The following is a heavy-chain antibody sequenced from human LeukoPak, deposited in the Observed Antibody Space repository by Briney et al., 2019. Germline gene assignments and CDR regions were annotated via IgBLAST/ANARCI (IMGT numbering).Heavy chain of an antibody. CDR3: ARADSSYFFDY. D-gene: IGHD3-22*01. CDR1: GYTFTGSY. Sequence: GASVKVSCKASGYTFTGSYIHWVRQAPGQGLEWMGWINPNSGGTYYARKFQGRVTVTRDTSISTASMELSRLTSDDTAVYYCARADSSYFFDYWGQGTLVTVSS. J-gene: IGHJ4*02. V-gene: IGHV1-2*02. CDR2: INPNSGGT.